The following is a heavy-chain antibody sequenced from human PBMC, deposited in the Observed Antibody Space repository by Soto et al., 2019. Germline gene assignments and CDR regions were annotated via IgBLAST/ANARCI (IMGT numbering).Heavy chain of an antibody. D-gene: IGHD3-22*01. CDR2: IYHSGST. CDR3: ASGRYYYDSSGYALDY. V-gene: IGHV4-30-2*01. J-gene: IGHJ4*02. Sequence: QLQLQESGSGLVKPSQTLSLTCAVSGGSISSGGYSWSWIRQPPGKGLERIGYIYHSGSTYYNPSLKSRVTISVDRSKNQFSLKLSSVTAADTAVYYCASGRYYYDSSGYALDYWGQGTLVTVSS. CDR1: GGSISSGGYS.